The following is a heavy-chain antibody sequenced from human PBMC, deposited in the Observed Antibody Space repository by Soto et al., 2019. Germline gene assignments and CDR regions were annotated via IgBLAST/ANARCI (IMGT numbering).Heavy chain of an antibody. J-gene: IGHJ4*02. V-gene: IGHV3-23*01. D-gene: IGHD3-22*01. Sequence: PGGSLRLSCAASGCTFSSCAMSWVRQAPGKGLEWVSAISGSGGSTYYADSVKGRFTISRDNSKNTLYLQMNSLRAEDTAVHYCAKDPVSMIVVVNLFGYWGQGTLVTVSS. CDR2: ISGSGGST. CDR3: AKDPVSMIVVVNLFGY. CDR1: GCTFSSCA.